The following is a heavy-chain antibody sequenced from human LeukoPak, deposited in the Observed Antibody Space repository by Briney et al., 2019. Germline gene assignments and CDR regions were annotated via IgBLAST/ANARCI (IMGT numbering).Heavy chain of an antibody. Sequence: ASVKVSCKASGGTFSSYAISWVRQAPGQGLEWMGGIIPIFGTANYAQKFQGRVTITTDESTSTAYMELSSLRSEDTAVYYCARDFQTGLNWFDPWGQGTLVTVSS. CDR3: ARDFQTGLNWFDP. CDR1: GGTFSSYA. CDR2: IIPIFGTA. J-gene: IGHJ5*02. V-gene: IGHV1-69*05. D-gene: IGHD7-27*01.